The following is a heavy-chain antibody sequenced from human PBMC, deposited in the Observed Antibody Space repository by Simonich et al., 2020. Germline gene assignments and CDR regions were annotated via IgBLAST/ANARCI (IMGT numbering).Heavy chain of an antibody. Sequence: QVQLQESGPGLVKPSETLSLTCPGSCGSISSYYWSWIRQPPGKGLEWIGYIYYSGSTNYNPSLKSRVTISVDTSKNQFSLKLSSVTAADTAVYYCARLPDYWGQGTLVTVSS. CDR1: CGSISSYY. CDR3: ARLPDY. V-gene: IGHV4-59*08. J-gene: IGHJ4*02. CDR2: IYYSGST.